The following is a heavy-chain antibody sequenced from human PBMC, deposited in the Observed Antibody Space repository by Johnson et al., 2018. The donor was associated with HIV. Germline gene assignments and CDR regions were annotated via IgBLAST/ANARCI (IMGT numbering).Heavy chain of an antibody. J-gene: IGHJ3*02. CDR1: GFTFDDYA. V-gene: IGHV3-9*01. CDR2: ISWNSDTI. D-gene: IGHD1-7*01. Sequence: VLLVESGGGLVQPGRSLRLSCAASGFTFDDYAMHWVRQGPGKGLEWVSGISWNSDTIGYADSGKGRFTIPRNTAQNPHGLQMNSMRTGNTSLYYCAKGKGGTTSPIHDAFDICGQGTMVTVSS. CDR3: AKGKGGTTSPIHDAFDI.